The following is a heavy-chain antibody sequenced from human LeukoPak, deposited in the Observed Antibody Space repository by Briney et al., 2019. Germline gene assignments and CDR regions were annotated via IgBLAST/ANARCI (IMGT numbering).Heavy chain of an antibody. CDR1: GGTFSSYA. CDR3: ASMVSSSSIHYYYYMDV. Sequence: SVKVSCKASGGTFSSYAISWVRQASGQGLEWMGRIIPILGIANYAQKFQGRVTITADKSTSTAYMELSSLRSEDTAVYYCASMVSSSSIHYYYYMDVWGKGTTVTVSS. J-gene: IGHJ6*03. CDR2: IIPILGIA. D-gene: IGHD6-13*01. V-gene: IGHV1-69*04.